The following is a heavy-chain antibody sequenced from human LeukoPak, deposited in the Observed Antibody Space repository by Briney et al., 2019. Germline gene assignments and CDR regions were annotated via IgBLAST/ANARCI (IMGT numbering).Heavy chain of an antibody. CDR2: IHNSGST. J-gene: IGHJ4*02. CDR1: GFSVSSNY. Sequence: PGGSLRLSCAASGFSVSSNYMSWVRQAPGKGLEWVSVIHNSGSTYYADSVKGGFTISRDNSKNTVYLQMNSLRAEDTAVYYCARDGGYCSSTGCYDRLDSWGQGTLVTVSS. V-gene: IGHV3-66*01. CDR3: ARDGGYCSSTGCYDRLDS. D-gene: IGHD2-2*01.